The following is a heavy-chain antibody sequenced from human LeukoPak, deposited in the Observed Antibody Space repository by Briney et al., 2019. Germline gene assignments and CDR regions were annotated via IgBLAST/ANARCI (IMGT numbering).Heavy chain of an antibody. CDR1: GFRFSNYW. J-gene: IGHJ6*02. D-gene: IGHD3-10*01. CDR2: IKKDGSEK. V-gene: IGHV3-7*01. CDR3: ARENNFGSGMDV. Sequence: GGSLRLSCAVSGFRFSNYWMSWVRQAPGKGLEWVANIKKDGSEKNYVDSVKGRFTISRDDAKNSLYLQMDSLRADDTGVYYCARENNFGSGMDVWGQGTTVTVSS.